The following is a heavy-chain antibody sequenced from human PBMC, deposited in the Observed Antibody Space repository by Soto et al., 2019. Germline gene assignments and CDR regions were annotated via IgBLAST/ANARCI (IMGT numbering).Heavy chain of an antibody. J-gene: IGHJ5*02. CDR1: GGSISSSSYH. D-gene: IGHD6-6*01. V-gene: IGHV4-39*01. CDR3: ARPQSIAAPNEGWFDP. CDR2: IYYSGST. Sequence: PSETLSLTCTVSGGSISSSSYHWGWIRQPPGKGLEWIGSIYYSGSTYYNPSLKSRVTISVDTSKNQFSLKLSSVTAADTAVYYCARPQSIAAPNEGWFDPWGQGTLVTVSS.